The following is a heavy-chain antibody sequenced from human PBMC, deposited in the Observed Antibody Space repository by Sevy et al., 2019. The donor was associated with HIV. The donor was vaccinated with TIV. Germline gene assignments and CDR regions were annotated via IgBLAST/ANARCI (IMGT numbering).Heavy chain of an antibody. CDR3: AREGCTKPHDY. Sequence: GGSLRLSCAASGFDFSIYSMSWVRQAPGKGLEWVSTLSFGCGKINYADSVKGQFTISRDNSKSSVYLQMNNRRVEDTAVYYCAREGCTKPHDYWGQGTLVTVSS. J-gene: IGHJ4*02. CDR2: LSFGCGKI. CDR1: GFDFSIYS. V-gene: IGHV3-23*01. D-gene: IGHD2-8*01.